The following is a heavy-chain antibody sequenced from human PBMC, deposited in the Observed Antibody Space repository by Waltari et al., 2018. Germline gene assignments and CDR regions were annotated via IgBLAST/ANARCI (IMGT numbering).Heavy chain of an antibody. Sequence: VQLVESGGGLAKPGGSLILSCATSGFSFNYYSMSWVRQAPGKGLEWISNINSGGGHTYYAESVNDRITLSRENAKNTLYLQMDNLRPEDTVVYFCARALGRGNSGYSYFDYWGQGILVTVSS. CDR1: GFSFNYYS. D-gene: IGHD5-12*01. V-gene: IGHV3-11*06. J-gene: IGHJ4*02. CDR2: INSGGGHT. CDR3: ARALGRGNSGYSYFDY.